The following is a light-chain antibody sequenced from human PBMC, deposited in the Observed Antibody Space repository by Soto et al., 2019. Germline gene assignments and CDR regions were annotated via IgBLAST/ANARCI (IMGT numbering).Light chain of an antibody. CDR1: SSDIGGHNY. J-gene: IGLJ1*01. CDR2: EVT. CDR3: SSFTSSILYV. V-gene: IGLV2-14*01. Sequence: QSALTQPASVSGSLGQSITLSCTGTSSDIGGHNYVSWYQQHPGKAPKLLLYEVTTRPSGVSNRFSGSKSGNTASLTISGLHPEDEADYYCSSFTSSILYVFGTGTKLTVL.